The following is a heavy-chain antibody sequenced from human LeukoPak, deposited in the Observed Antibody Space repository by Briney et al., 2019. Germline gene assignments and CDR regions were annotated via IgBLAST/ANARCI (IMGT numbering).Heavy chain of an antibody. D-gene: IGHD2-15*01. V-gene: IGHV3-7*01. J-gene: IGHJ4*02. CDR3: VRQRRYCSGDSCYQRTFDY. Sequence: GGSLRLSCAASGFTFSSYAMSWVRQAPGKGLEWVANIKQDGSEKSYVGSVTGRFTISRDNAKNSLYMQMNSLRAEDTAVYYCVRQRRYCSGDSCYQRTFDYWGQGTLVTVSS. CDR2: IKQDGSEK. CDR1: GFTFSSYA.